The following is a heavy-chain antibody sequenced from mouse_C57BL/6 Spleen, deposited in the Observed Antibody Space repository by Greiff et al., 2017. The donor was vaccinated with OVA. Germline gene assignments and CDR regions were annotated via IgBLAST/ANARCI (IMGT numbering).Heavy chain of an antibody. D-gene: IGHD2-3*01. CDR1: GYTFTSYW. V-gene: IGHV1-59*01. CDR3: ARRDGYYGEYWYFDV. Sequence: QVQLQQPGAELVRPGTSVKLSCKASGYTFTSYWMHWVKQRPGQGLEWIGVIDPSDSYTNYNQKFKGKATLTVDTSSSTAYMQLSSLTSEDSAVYYCARRDGYYGEYWYFDVWGTGTTVTVSS. J-gene: IGHJ1*03. CDR2: IDPSDSYT.